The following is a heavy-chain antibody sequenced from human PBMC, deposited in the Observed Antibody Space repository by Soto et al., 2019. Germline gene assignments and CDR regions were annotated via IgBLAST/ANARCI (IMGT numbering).Heavy chain of an antibody. Sequence: QVQLVESGGGLVKPGGSLRLSCATSGFAFTDYDMTWIRQAPGKGLEWVSSISTSGTTIYYADSVKGRFSISRDNAKHSLLLQVNTLRAEDTAIYYCAREGCGGDCQAYWVQGALVTVSS. CDR2: ISTSGTTI. CDR3: AREGCGGDCQAY. V-gene: IGHV3-11*01. CDR1: GFAFTDYD. J-gene: IGHJ4*02. D-gene: IGHD2-21*02.